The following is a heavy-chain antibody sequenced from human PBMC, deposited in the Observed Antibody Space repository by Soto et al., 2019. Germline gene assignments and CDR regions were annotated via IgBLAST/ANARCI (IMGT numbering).Heavy chain of an antibody. V-gene: IGHV4-61*08. CDR2: IYDSGGT. D-gene: IGHD6-19*01. CDR3: ARAGGLGAVAVDY. CDR1: GGSVSSGGYY. J-gene: IGHJ4*02. Sequence: SETLSLTCTVSGGSVSSGGYYWSWIRQPPGKDLEWIGYIYDSGGTNYNPSLESRVTISVDTSKNQFSLKLSSVTAADSAVYYCARAGGLGAVAVDYWGQGTLVTVSS.